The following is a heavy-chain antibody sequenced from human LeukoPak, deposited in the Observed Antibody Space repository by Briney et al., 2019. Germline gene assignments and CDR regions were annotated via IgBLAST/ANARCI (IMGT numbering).Heavy chain of an antibody. CDR1: GGSISSYY. CDR2: IYTSGST. CDR3: AREGYCSSTSCYAFDI. J-gene: IGHJ3*02. V-gene: IGHV4-4*07. Sequence: SETLSLTCTVSGGSISSYYRSWIRQPAGKGLEWIGRIYTSGSTNYNPSLKSRVAISVDTSKNQFSLKLSSVTAADTAVYYCAREGYCSSTSCYAFDIWGQGTVVTVSS. D-gene: IGHD2-2*01.